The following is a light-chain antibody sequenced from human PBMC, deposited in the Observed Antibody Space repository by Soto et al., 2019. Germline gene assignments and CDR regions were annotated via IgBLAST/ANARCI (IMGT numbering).Light chain of an antibody. CDR1: QSVSRN. Sequence: EIGMTQSPATLSVSPGERDTLSCRASQSVSRNLAWYQQKPGQVPRLLIYGASTRATGIPARFSGSGSGTVFTLTNSSLQSEDFPVYYCKQYNNWPFTFGPGTNVDIK. CDR3: KQYNNWPFT. J-gene: IGKJ3*01. V-gene: IGKV3D-15*01. CDR2: GAS.